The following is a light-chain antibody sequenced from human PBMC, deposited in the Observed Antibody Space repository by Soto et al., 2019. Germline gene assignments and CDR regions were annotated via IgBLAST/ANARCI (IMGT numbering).Light chain of an antibody. CDR3: CSYAGSYV. J-gene: IGLJ1*01. CDR2: DVS. Sequence: QSALTHPRSVSGSPGQSVTISCTGTSSDVGGYNYVSWYQQHPGKAPKLMIYDVSKRPSGVPDRFSGSKSGNTASLTISGLQAEDEADYYCCSYAGSYVFGTGTKVTVL. CDR1: SSDVGGYNY. V-gene: IGLV2-11*01.